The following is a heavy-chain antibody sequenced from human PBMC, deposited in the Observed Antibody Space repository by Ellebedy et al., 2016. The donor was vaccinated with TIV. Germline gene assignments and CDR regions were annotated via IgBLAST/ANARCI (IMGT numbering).Heavy chain of an antibody. CDR1: GDSISSHF. Sequence: MPSETLSLTCTVSGDSISSHFGSWIRQPPRKGLEWIGRIYDTGVTNYSPSLKSRVTMSIDTSKNKFSLQLSSVTAADTAGYYCVRGTGDNMIGLKGWFDPWGQGTLVTVSS. D-gene: IGHD3-16*01. J-gene: IGHJ5*02. V-gene: IGHV4-59*11. CDR3: VRGTGDNMIGLKGWFDP. CDR2: IYDTGVT.